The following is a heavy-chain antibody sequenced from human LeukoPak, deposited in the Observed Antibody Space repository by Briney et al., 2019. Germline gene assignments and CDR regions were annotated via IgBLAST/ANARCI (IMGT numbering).Heavy chain of an antibody. CDR1: GYTFTSYA. CDR2: INTNTGNP. CDR3: ARVGPLNGDYPDY. Sequence: GASVKVSCKTSGYTFTSYAMNWLRQAPGQGLEWMGWINTNTGNPTYAQGFTGRFVFSLDTSVSTAYLQISSLKAEDTAVYYCARVGPLNGDYPDYWGQETLVTVSS. V-gene: IGHV7-4-1*02. D-gene: IGHD4-17*01. J-gene: IGHJ4*02.